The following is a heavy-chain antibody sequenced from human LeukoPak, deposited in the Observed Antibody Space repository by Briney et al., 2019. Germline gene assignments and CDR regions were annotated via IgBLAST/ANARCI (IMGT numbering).Heavy chain of an antibody. D-gene: IGHD1-26*01. Sequence: GESLKISCKGSGYSFTNFWIGWVRQMPGKGLEWMGVIYPGDSDTRYSPSFRGQVTISADKSISTAYLQWSSLKASDTAKYYCASAIVGAPSPDYWGQGTLVTVSS. J-gene: IGHJ4*02. V-gene: IGHV5-51*01. CDR1: GYSFTNFW. CDR2: IYPGDSDT. CDR3: ASAIVGAPSPDY.